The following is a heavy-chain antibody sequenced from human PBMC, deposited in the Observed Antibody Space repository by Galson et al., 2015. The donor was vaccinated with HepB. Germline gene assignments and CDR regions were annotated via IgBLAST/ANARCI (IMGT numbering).Heavy chain of an antibody. CDR3: ATGSYCGGDCYSAERYDY. J-gene: IGHJ4*02. V-gene: IGHV1-24*01. CDR1: GYTLTELS. CDR2: FEPEDGET. Sequence: SVKVYCKVSGYTLTELSMHWVRQAPGKGLEWMGGFEPEDGETIYAKKVQGRVTMTEDTSTDTASKEMSSMRSEDTAVYYCATGSYCGGDCYSAERYDYWGQGTLVTVSS. D-gene: IGHD2-21*02.